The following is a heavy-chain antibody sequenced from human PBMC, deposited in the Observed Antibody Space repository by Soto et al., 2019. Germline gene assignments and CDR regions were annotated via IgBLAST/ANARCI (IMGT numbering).Heavy chain of an antibody. CDR3: ATRRAPWCSSTECYGVFDN. J-gene: IGHJ4*02. Sequence: GGSLRLSCAASGLTFSSYGSSWVRQTPGKGLEWVSGISGGGGSTYYADSVKGRFTISRDNAKDTLYLQMISLRAGDTAVYYCATRRAPWCSSTECYGVFDNWGQGTLVTVSS. CDR1: GLTFSSYG. CDR2: ISGGGGST. V-gene: IGHV3-23*01. D-gene: IGHD2-2*01.